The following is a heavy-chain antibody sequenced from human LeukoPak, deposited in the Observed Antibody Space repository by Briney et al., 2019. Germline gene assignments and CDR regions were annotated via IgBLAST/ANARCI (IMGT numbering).Heavy chain of an antibody. CDR2: INPNSGGT. Sequence: ASVKVSCKASGYTFTGYYLHWVRQAPGQGLEWMGWINPNSGGTNYAQKFQGRVTMTSDTSISTAYLELSRLTSDDTAVYFCARRHTSGWYYFDSWGQGTLVTVSS. D-gene: IGHD6-19*01. V-gene: IGHV1-2*02. J-gene: IGHJ4*02. CDR1: GYTFTGYY. CDR3: ARRHTSGWYYFDS.